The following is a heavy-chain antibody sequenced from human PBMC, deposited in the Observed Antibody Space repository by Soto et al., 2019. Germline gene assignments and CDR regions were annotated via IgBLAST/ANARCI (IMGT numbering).Heavy chain of an antibody. V-gene: IGHV1-3*01. J-gene: IGHJ6*02. Sequence: ASVKVSCKASGYTFTSYAMHWVRQAPGQRLEWMGWINAGNGNTKYSQKFQGRVTITRDTSASTAYMELSSLRSEDTAVYYCARDRDQPTYYYYYYGMDVWGQGTTVTVSS. CDR3: ARDRDQPTYYYYYYGMDV. CDR2: INAGNGNT. D-gene: IGHD2-2*01. CDR1: GYTFTSYA.